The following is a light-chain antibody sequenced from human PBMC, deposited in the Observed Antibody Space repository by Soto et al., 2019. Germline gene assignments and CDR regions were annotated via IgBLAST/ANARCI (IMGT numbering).Light chain of an antibody. CDR1: SSDVGAYNF. CDR2: NVY. V-gene: IGLV2-14*03. J-gene: IGLJ1*01. CDR3: SAYTVSRTYV. Sequence: QSVLTQPASVSGSPGQSITISCTGTSSDVGAYNFVSWHQQHPGKAPKLMIYNVYDLPSGISYRFSGSKSGNTASLTISGLQGEDEADYYCSAYTVSRTYVFGTGTKVTVL.